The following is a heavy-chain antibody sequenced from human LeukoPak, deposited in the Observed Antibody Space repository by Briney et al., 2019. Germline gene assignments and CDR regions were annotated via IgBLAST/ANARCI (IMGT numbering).Heavy chain of an antibody. J-gene: IGHJ1*01. CDR3: AKADSSSWQNMIEYFQH. CDR2: ISYDGSNK. V-gene: IGHV3-30-3*01. D-gene: IGHD6-13*01. CDR1: GFTFSSYA. Sequence: GGSLRLSCAASGFTFSSYAMHWVRQAPGKGLEWVAVISYDGSNKYYADSVKGRFTISRDNSKSTLYLQMNSLRAEDTAVYYCAKADSSSWQNMIEYFQHWGQGTLVTVSS.